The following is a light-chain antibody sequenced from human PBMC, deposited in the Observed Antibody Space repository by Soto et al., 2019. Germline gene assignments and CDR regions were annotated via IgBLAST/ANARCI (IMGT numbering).Light chain of an antibody. J-gene: IGLJ1*01. Sequence: QSVLTQPASVSGSPGQSITISCTGTSSDVGGYNHVSWYQQYPGKAPKVIIYELSNRPSGISNRFSGSTSGNTASLTISGLQAEDEEDYYCSSYTSSSTLLYVFGTGTKLTVL. V-gene: IGLV2-14*01. CDR3: SSYTSSSTLLYV. CDR2: ELS. CDR1: SSDVGGYNH.